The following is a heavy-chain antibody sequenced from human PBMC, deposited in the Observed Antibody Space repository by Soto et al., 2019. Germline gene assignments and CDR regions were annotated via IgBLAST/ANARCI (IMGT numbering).Heavy chain of an antibody. D-gene: IGHD7-27*01. CDR3: AISPNIYSLTWFDP. CDR1: GGSISPINW. Sequence: QVQLQESGPRLVKPSGTLSLTCGVSGGSISPINWWNWVRQTPGKGLEWIGDIYHTGTTNYNPSLESRVTLSIDKSKNQFFLNLTSVTAADTAVYYCAISPNIYSLTWFDPWGQGILVTVSS. V-gene: IGHV4-4*02. CDR2: IYHTGTT. J-gene: IGHJ5*02.